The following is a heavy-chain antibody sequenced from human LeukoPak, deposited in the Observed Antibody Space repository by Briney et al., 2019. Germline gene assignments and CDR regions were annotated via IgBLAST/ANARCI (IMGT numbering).Heavy chain of an antibody. J-gene: IGHJ4*02. D-gene: IGHD3-16*01. Sequence: GGSLRLSCVTSGFTFSNFGMHWVRQVPGKGLEWVAVISYDATSNFHVDSVKGRFTISRDNAKNTLYLQMNSLRAEDTAVYYCARVRWGGLYYFDYWGQGTLVTVSS. CDR2: ISYDATSN. CDR3: ARVRWGGLYYFDY. CDR1: GFTFSNFG. V-gene: IGHV3-30*12.